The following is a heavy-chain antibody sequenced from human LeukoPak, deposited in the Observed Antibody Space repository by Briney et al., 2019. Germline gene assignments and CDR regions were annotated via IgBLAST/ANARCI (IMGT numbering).Heavy chain of an antibody. CDR3: ARSRGGACFDY. D-gene: IGHD2-21*02. J-gene: IGHJ4*02. V-gene: IGHV4-61*01. Sequence: SETLSLTCTVSGGSVSSGTYYWAWLRQPPGRGLEWIGYINYSGSSNHNPSLKSRVTISVDTSNNQFSLRLTSVTAADTAVYYCARSRGGACFDYWGQGTLVTVSS. CDR2: INYSGSS. CDR1: GGSVSSGTYY.